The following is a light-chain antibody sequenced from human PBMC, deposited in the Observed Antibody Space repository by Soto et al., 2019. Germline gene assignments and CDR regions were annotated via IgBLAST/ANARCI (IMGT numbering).Light chain of an antibody. CDR1: QSVSSY. CDR2: DAS. Sequence: EIVLTQSPATLSLSPGERATLSCRASQSVSSYLAWYQQKPGQAPRLLISDASNRATGIPARFSGSGSGTDFTLTVSSLEPEDFAVYYCQQRRGWPLTCGGGTKVEI. J-gene: IGKJ4*01. CDR3: QQRRGWPLT. V-gene: IGKV3-11*01.